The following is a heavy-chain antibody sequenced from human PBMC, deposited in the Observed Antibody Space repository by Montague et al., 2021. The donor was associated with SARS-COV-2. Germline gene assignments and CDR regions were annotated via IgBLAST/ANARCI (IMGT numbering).Heavy chain of an antibody. J-gene: IGHJ6*02. CDR2: IYYSGST. D-gene: IGHD6-13*01. CDR1: GGSISSSSYY. V-gene: IGHV4-39*07. CDR3: ARVGRQQLVRLSGMDV. Sequence: SETLSLTCTVSGGSISSSSYYWGWIRQPPGKGLEWIGSIYYSGSTXYNPSLKSRVTISVDTSKNQFSLKLSSVTAAVTAVYYCARVGRQQLVRLSGMDVWGQGTTVTVSS.